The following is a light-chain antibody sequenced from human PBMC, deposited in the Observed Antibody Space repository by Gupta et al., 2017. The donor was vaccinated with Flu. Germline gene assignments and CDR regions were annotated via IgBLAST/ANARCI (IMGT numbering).Light chain of an antibody. CDR3: QQYARSPYT. CDR1: RSIDSSY. J-gene: IGKJ2*01. CDR2: GAS. Sequence: EVALAQSPGTVSLSPGERVTLSCRASRSIDSSYLAWYQQKPGQAPRLLIYGASRRATGIADRFSGSGSGTDFTLTINSLEPEDFAVYYCQQYARSPYTFGQGTKVEI. V-gene: IGKV3-20*01.